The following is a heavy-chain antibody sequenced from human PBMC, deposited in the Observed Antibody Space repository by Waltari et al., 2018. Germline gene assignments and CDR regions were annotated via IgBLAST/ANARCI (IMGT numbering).Heavy chain of an antibody. Sequence: QVQLQESGPGLVKPSETLSLTCTVTGGSISRYYWSWNRQPPGKGLEWSVYIDYSGSTNYNPPLRSPVTISVDTAKIQFALKLSSVTAADTAVYYCARDALYYYDSSGPVAFDIWGQGTMVTVSS. CDR3: ARDALYYYDSSGPVAFDI. CDR2: IDYSGST. D-gene: IGHD3-22*01. CDR1: GGSISRYY. J-gene: IGHJ3*02. V-gene: IGHV4-59*01.